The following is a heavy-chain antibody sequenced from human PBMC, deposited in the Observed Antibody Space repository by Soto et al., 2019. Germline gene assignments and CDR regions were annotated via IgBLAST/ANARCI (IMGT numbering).Heavy chain of an antibody. J-gene: IGHJ5*02. CDR1: NGSISSAIYY. V-gene: IGHV4-39*01. D-gene: IGHD3-10*01. CDR2: IYHSGST. Sequence: QLQLQESSPGLVKPSETLSLTCTVSNGSISSAIYYWGWIRQPPGKGLEWIGSIYHSGSTYYNPSLQGRVTISVDTSKNQFSLKLSSVTAADTAVYFCAGRSSLASVQVYFGEISNYNWSDPRGQGTLVTVSS. CDR3: AGRSSLASVQVYFGEISNYNWSDP.